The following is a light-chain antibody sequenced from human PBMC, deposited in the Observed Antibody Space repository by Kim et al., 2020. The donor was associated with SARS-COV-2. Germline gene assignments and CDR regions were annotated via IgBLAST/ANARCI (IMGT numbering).Light chain of an antibody. Sequence: ATINCKSSQSVLYSSNNKNYLAWYQQKPGQPPKLLIYWASTRESGVPDRFSGSGSGTDFALTIGSLQAEDVAVYYCQQYYSTPFTFGPGTKVDIK. CDR3: QQYYSTPFT. CDR1: QSVLYSSNNKNY. CDR2: WAS. J-gene: IGKJ3*01. V-gene: IGKV4-1*01.